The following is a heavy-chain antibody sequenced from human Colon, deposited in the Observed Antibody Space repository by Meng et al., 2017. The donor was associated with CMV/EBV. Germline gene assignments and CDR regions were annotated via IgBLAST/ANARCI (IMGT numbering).Heavy chain of an antibody. CDR3: ARGGSRSYFFDN. D-gene: IGHD3-10*01. CDR1: GFTFTNYW. CDR2: VKQDGSEK. V-gene: IGHV3-7*04. J-gene: IGHJ4*02. Sequence: GGSLRLSCAASGFTFTNYWMSWVRQAQGKGLEWVDNVKQDGSEKYYVDSVKGRFTISRDNANNSVYLQMDSLRAEDTAVYYCARGGSRSYFFDNWGQGTLVTVSS.